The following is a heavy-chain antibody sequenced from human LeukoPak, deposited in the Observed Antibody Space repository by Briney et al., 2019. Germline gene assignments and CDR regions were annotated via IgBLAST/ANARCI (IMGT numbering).Heavy chain of an antibody. CDR3: ARDPEGSSDAFDI. J-gene: IGHJ3*02. CDR1: GYTFTGYY. D-gene: IGHD6-6*01. V-gene: IGHV1-2*06. Sequence: ASVKDSCKASGYTFTGYYMHWVRQAPGQGLEWMGRINPNSGGTNYAQKFQGRVTMTRDTSISTAYMELSRLRSDDTAVYYCARDPEGSSDAFDIWGQGTMVTVSS. CDR2: INPNSGGT.